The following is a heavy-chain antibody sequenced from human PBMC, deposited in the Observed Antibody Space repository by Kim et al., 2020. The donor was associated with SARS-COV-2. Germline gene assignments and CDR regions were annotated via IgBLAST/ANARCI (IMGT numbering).Heavy chain of an antibody. J-gene: IGHJ6*02. Sequence: ASVKVSCKASGYTFTSYYMHWVRQAPGQGLEWMGIINPSGGSTSYAQKFQGRVTMTRDTSTSTVYMELSSLRSEDTAVYYCAREAVGCSGGSCHSYYYYYGMDVWGQGTTVTVSS. V-gene: IGHV1-46*01. CDR1: GYTFTSYY. CDR2: INPSGGST. D-gene: IGHD2-15*01. CDR3: AREAVGCSGGSCHSYYYYYGMDV.